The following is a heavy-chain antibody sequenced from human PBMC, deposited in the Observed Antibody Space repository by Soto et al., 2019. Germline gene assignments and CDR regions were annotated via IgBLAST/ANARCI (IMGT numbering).Heavy chain of an antibody. J-gene: IGHJ5*02. Sequence: SETLSLTCAVSGYSISSGYYWGWIRQPPGKGLEWIGSIYHSGSTYYNPSLKSRVTISADTSKNQFSLKLSSVTAAATAVYYCARASDEPGNTLWLQGTGWFDPWGQGTLVTVSS. CDR2: IYHSGST. CDR1: GYSISSGYY. CDR3: ARASDEPGNTLWLQGTGWFDP. V-gene: IGHV4-38-2*01. D-gene: IGHD5-18*01.